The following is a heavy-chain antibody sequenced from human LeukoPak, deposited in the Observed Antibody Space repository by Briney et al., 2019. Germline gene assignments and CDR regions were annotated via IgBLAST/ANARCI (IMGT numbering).Heavy chain of an antibody. D-gene: IGHD3-22*01. J-gene: IGHJ3*02. CDR1: GGSISSGDYY. CDR3: ASGYYYDSSGYYVGQHAFDI. V-gene: IGHV4-30-4*08. CDR2: IYYSGST. Sequence: SETLSLTCTVSGGSISSGDYYWSWIRQPPGKGLEWIGYIYYSGSTYYNPSLKSRVAISVDTSKNQFSLKLGSVTAADTAVYYCASGYYYDSSGYYVGQHAFDIWGQGTMVTVSS.